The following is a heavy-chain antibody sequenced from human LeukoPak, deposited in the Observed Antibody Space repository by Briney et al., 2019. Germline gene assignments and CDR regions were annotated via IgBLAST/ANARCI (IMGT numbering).Heavy chain of an antibody. CDR3: AKERAGYTNPYYFYY. CDR2: ISGSGANT. Sequence: GGSLRLSCAASGFTFSTYAMSWVRQAPGKWLEWVSTISGSGANTYYADYVSGGYSLSSNNCKNTLYLHMNSLRAEDTAVYYCAKERAGYTNPYYFYYWGWGKVVTVS. V-gene: IGHV3-23*01. J-gene: IGHJ4*02. D-gene: IGHD3-16*02. CDR1: GFTFSTYA.